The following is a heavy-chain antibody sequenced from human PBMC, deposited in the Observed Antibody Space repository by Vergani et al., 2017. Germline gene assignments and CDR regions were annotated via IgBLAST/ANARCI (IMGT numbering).Heavy chain of an antibody. Sequence: EVQLVESGGGLVEPGGSLRLSCAASGFTFSSYSMNWVRQAPGKGLEWVSSISSSSSYIYYADSVKGRFTISRDNAKNSLYLQMNSLRAEDTAVYYCARGAYYYDSSFFFYYYGMDVWGQGTTVTVSS. V-gene: IGHV3-21*01. CDR1: GFTFSSYS. CDR2: ISSSSSYI. J-gene: IGHJ6*02. D-gene: IGHD3-22*01. CDR3: ARGAYYYDSSFFFYYYGMDV.